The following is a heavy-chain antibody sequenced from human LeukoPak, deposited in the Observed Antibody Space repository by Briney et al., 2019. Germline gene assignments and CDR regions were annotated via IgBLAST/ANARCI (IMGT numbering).Heavy chain of an antibody. CDR2: IHASGTI. J-gene: IGHJ5*02. CDR1: GGTASTYY. V-gene: IGHV4-4*07. Sequence: SETLSLTCSVSGGTASTYYWSWIRQPAGQELEGIGRIHASGTIIYNPALGGRDTMSMETSKTKFSLKLTSVTAADTAVYYCARAHHLDYGDWFDPWGQGILVTVSS. CDR3: ARAHHLDYGDWFDP. D-gene: IGHD4-17*01.